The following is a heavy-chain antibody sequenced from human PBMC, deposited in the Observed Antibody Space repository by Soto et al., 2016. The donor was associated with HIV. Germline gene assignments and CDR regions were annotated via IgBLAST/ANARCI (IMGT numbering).Heavy chain of an antibody. D-gene: IGHD4-17*01. CDR1: GFTFSSYW. CDR3: ASTSPDYGERLDYMDV. Sequence: EVQLVESGGGLVQPGGSLRLSCAASGFTFSSYWMSWVRQAPGKGLEWVANIKQDGSEKYYVDSVKGRFTISRDNAKNSLYLQMNSLRAEDTAVYYCASTSPDYGERLDYMDVWGKGTTVTVSS. J-gene: IGHJ6*03. V-gene: IGHV3-7*01. CDR2: IKQDGSEK.